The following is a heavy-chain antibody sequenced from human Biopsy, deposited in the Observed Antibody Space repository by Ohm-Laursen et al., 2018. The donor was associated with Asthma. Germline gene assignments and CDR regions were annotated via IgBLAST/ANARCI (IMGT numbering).Heavy chain of an antibody. CDR3: ARVVNFDFRSGYWFDP. CDR1: GFSLRNARMG. V-gene: IGHV2-26*01. J-gene: IGHJ5*02. D-gene: IGHD3-3*01. Sequence: TQTLTLTCTVSGFSLRNARMGVTWIRQPPGKALEWLAHFFSNDEKSYSTSLKSRITISKDTAKSQVVLTMSNMDPVDTATYYCARVVNFDFRSGYWFDPWGQGTLVTVSS. CDR2: FFSNDEK.